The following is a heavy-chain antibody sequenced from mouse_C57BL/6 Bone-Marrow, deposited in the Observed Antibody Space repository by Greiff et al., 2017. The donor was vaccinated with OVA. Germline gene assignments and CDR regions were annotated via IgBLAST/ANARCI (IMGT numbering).Heavy chain of an antibody. CDR1: GYSFTDYN. CDR3: ARSEITTVVATPYYAMDY. D-gene: IGHD1-1*01. V-gene: IGHV1-39*01. Sequence: VQLQQSGPELVKPGASVKISCKASGYSFTDYNMNRVKQSNGKSLEWIGVINPNYGTTSYNQKFKGKATLTVDQSSSTAYMQLNSLTSEDSAVYYCARSEITTVVATPYYAMDYWGQGTSVTVSS. J-gene: IGHJ4*01. CDR2: INPNYGTT.